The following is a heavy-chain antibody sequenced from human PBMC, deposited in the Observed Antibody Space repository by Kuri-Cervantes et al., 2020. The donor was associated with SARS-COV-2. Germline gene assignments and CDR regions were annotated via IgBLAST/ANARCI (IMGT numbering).Heavy chain of an antibody. CDR1: GFTFDDYA. J-gene: IGHJ3*02. D-gene: IGHD3-16*01. CDR2: ISWNSNNI. CDR3: ARDEGEGSDAFDI. V-gene: IGHV3-9*01. Sequence: SLKISCAASGFTFDDYAMHWVRQAPGKGLEWVSGISWNSNNIDYVDSVKGRFTISRDNAKNSLYLQMNSLRAEDTAVYYCARDEGEGSDAFDIWGQGTMVTVSS.